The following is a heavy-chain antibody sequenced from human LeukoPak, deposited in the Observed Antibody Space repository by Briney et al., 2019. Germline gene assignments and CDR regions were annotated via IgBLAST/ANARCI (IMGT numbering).Heavy chain of an antibody. CDR3: ARAGEDFWSGYFYYYYMDV. V-gene: IGHV3-21*01. D-gene: IGHD3-3*01. CDR2: ISSSSSYI. CDR1: GFTFSSYS. J-gene: IGHJ6*03. Sequence: PGGSLRLSCAASGFTFSSYSMNWVRQAPGKGLEWVSSISSSSSYIYYADSVKGRLTISRDNAKNSLYLQMNSLRAEDTAVYYCARAGEDFWSGYFYYYYMDVWGKGTTVTVSS.